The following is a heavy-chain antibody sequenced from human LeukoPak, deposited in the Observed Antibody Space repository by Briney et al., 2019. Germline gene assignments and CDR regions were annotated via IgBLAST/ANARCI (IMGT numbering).Heavy chain of an antibody. CDR1: GGTFSSYA. V-gene: IGHV1-69*13. J-gene: IGHJ5*02. Sequence: SVRVSCKASGGTFSSYAISWVRQAPGQGLEWMGGIIPIFGTANYAQKFQGRVTITADESTSTAYMELSSLRSEDTAVYYCARGGSGTNWFDPWGQGTLVTVSS. D-gene: IGHD3-10*01. CDR3: ARGGSGTNWFDP. CDR2: IIPIFGTA.